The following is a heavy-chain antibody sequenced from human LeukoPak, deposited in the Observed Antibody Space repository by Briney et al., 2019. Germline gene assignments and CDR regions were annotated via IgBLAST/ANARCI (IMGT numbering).Heavy chain of an antibody. Sequence: GASVKVSCKASGYTFTSYYMHWVRQAPGQGLEWMGIINPSGGSTSYAQKFQGRVTMTRDTSTSTVYMELSGLRSEDTAVYYCARERYYDSSGYTPGQGDYWGQGTLVTVSS. CDR1: GYTFTSYY. D-gene: IGHD3-22*01. V-gene: IGHV1-46*01. CDR3: ARERYYDSSGYTPGQGDY. J-gene: IGHJ4*02. CDR2: INPSGGST.